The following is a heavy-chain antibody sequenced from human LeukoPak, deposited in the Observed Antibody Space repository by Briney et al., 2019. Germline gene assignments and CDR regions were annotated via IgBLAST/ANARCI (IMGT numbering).Heavy chain of an antibody. J-gene: IGHJ5*02. V-gene: IGHV4-59*01. CDR2: IYGDGST. Sequence: SETLSLTCTVSGGSITSYYWTWIRQPPGKGLEWIGFIYGDGSTKYNPSLKSRVTMSVDTSKNQFSLKLSSVTAADTAVYYCARERLRGWFDPWGQGTLVTVSS. D-gene: IGHD6-25*01. CDR1: GGSITSYY. CDR3: ARERLRGWFDP.